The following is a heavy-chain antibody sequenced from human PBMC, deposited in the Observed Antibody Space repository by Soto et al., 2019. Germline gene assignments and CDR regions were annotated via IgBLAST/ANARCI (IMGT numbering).Heavy chain of an antibody. J-gene: IGHJ4*02. V-gene: IGHV4-34*01. CDR3: ARAAPRYCSGGSCYSGMAY. D-gene: IGHD2-15*01. Sequence: SETLSLTCAVYGGSFSGYYWSWIRQPPGKGLEWIGEINHSGSTNYNPSLKSRVTISVDTSKNQFSLKLSSVTAADTAVYYCARAAPRYCSGGSCYSGMAYWGQVTLVTVS. CDR1: GGSFSGYY. CDR2: INHSGST.